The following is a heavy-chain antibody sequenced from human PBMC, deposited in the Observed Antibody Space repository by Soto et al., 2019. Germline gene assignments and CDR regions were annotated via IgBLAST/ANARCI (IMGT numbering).Heavy chain of an antibody. V-gene: IGHV3-23*01. CDR3: ARGHYDIDY. D-gene: IGHD3-22*01. CDR1: GFTFSSYA. CDR2: ISGSGGNT. Sequence: GGSLRLSCAASGFTFSSYAMSWVRQAPGKGLEWVSGISGSGGNTYYADSVKGRFTISRDNSKNMLYLQMNSLSAEDTAVYYCARGHYDIDYWGQGTLVTVSS. J-gene: IGHJ4*02.